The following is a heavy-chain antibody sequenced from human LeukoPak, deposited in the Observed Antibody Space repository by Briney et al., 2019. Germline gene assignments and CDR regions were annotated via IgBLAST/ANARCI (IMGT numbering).Heavy chain of an antibody. V-gene: IGHV4-39*01. Sequence: SETLSLTCTVSGDSISGSGYYWGWIRQPPGKGLEWIGSIYYSGSTYYNPSLKSRVTIPVDTSKNQFSLKLSSVTAADTAVYYCARRVVRAKGVTAIYYFDYWGQGTLVTVSS. CDR1: GDSISGSGYY. CDR3: ARRVVRAKGVTAIYYFDY. CDR2: IYYSGST. D-gene: IGHD2-21*02. J-gene: IGHJ4*02.